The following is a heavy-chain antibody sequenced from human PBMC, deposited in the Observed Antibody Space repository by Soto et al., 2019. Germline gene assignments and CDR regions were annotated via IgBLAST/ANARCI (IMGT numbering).Heavy chain of an antibody. V-gene: IGHV5-10-1*01. CDR3: ASLLNPYDNSGPSDH. J-gene: IGHJ4*02. CDR2: IDPSDPYT. D-gene: IGHD3-22*01. CDR1: VGSVSSYW. Sequence: XSLKISGEGWVGSVSSYWRAWVRQMPGKGLEWMGRIDPSDPYTNYSPSFQGHVSISADKSISTAYLQWSSLKASDTAMYYCASLLNPYDNSGPSDHWGQGTLVTLSS.